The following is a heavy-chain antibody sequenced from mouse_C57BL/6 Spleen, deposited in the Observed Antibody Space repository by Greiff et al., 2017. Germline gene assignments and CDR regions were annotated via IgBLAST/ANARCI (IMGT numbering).Heavy chain of an antibody. V-gene: IGHV1-82*01. CDR3: ARITSVDYYAMDY. Sequence: QVQLQQSGPELVKPGASVKISCKASGYAFSSSWMNWVKQRPGKGLEWIGRIYPGDGDTNYNGKFKGKATLTADKSSSTAYMQLSSLTSEDSAVDFCARITSVDYYAMDYWGQGTSVTVSS. J-gene: IGHJ4*01. CDR1: GYAFSSSW. CDR2: IYPGDGDT. D-gene: IGHD1-1*01.